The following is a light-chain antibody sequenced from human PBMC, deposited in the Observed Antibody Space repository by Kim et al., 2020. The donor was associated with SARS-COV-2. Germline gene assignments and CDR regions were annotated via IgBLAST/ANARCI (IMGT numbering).Light chain of an antibody. Sequence: APGEKARITCGGNKIGSKSVHWYQQRPGRAPVLVIYYDRDRPSGIPERFSGSNSGNTATLTISGVEAGDEADYYCQVWDTNTDRHVFGSGTKVTVL. CDR1: KIGSKS. V-gene: IGLV3-21*01. CDR3: QVWDTNTDRHV. J-gene: IGLJ1*01. CDR2: YDR.